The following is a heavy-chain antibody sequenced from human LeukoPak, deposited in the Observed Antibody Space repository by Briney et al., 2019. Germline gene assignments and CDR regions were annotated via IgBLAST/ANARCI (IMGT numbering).Heavy chain of an antibody. Sequence: MSSETLSLTCAVYGGSFSDYYWSWIRQPPGKGLEWIGEINHSGSTNYNPSLKSRVTISVDTSKNQFSLKLTSVTAADTAVYYCAREYLFYYYYMDVWGKGTTVTVSS. D-gene: IGHD2/OR15-2a*01. CDR1: GGSFSDYY. CDR2: INHSGST. CDR3: AREYLFYYYYMDV. J-gene: IGHJ6*03. V-gene: IGHV4-34*01.